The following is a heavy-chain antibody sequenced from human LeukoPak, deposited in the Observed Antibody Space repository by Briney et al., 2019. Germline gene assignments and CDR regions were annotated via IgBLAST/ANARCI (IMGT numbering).Heavy chain of an antibody. CDR2: ILYTGTT. J-gene: IGHJ4*02. CDR1: GDSIRDHH. Sequence: SETLSLTCTVSGDSIRDHHWSWIRQPPGKGLGWIGYILYTGTTNYNPSLKSRVTISVDTSRNQFSLKLSSVTAADTAVYYCAMYTTGRGGHGYWGQGTLITVSA. D-gene: IGHD2/OR15-2a*01. V-gene: IGHV4-59*11. CDR3: AMYTTGRGGHGY.